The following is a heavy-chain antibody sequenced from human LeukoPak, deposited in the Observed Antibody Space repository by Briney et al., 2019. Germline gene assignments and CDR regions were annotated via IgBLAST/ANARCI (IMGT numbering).Heavy chain of an antibody. CDR2: ISYDGSNK. CDR1: GFTFSSYG. D-gene: IGHD6-19*01. J-gene: IGHJ6*02. CDR3: AKDLNSGGYDPSSGWYLALSGMDV. V-gene: IGHV3-30*18. Sequence: PGGSLLLSCAASGFTFSSYGMHGVRQAPGKGLEGVAVISYDGSNKYYADSVKGRFTISRDNSKNTLYLQMNSLRAEDTAVYYCAKDLNSGGYDPSSGWYLALSGMDVWGQGTTVTVSS.